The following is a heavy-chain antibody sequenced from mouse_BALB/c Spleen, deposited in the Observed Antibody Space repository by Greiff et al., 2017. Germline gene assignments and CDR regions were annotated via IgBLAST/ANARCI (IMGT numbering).Heavy chain of an antibody. Sequence: GKLQESGPGLVAPSQSLSITCTVSGFSLTSYGVDWVRQPPGKGLEWLGAIWAGGSTNYNSALMSRLNISKDNSKSQVFLKMNSLQTDDTAMYYCARGHGSSYGWYFDVWGAGTTVTVSS. V-gene: IGHV2-9*02. D-gene: IGHD1-1*01. CDR1: GFSLTSYG. CDR3: ARGHGSSYGWYFDV. CDR2: IWAGGST. J-gene: IGHJ1*01.